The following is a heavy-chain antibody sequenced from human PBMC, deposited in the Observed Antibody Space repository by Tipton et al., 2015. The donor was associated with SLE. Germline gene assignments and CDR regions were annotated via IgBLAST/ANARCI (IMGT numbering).Heavy chain of an antibody. CDR3: ARGGEYSGYGYWYFDL. CDR2: FSWDGGST. D-gene: IGHD5-12*01. Sequence: GSLRLSCAASGFTFDDYTMHWVRQAPGKGLEWVSLFSWDGGSTYYADSVKGRFTISRDNSKNTLYLQINSLRAEDTAVYYCARGGEYSGYGYWYFDLWGRGTLVTVSS. J-gene: IGHJ2*01. V-gene: IGHV3-43*01. CDR1: GFTFDDYT.